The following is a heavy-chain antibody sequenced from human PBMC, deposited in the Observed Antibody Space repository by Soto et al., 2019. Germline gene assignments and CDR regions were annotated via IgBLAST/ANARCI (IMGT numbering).Heavy chain of an antibody. J-gene: IGHJ4*02. D-gene: IGHD2-21*01. V-gene: IGHV3-23*01. CDR1: GYTFSNHA. CDR2: MGPSGTTT. CDR3: TKGSFLRGEEIY. Sequence: EVQLLESGGGLVQPGGSLILSCAASGYTFSNHAMSWFRQAPGKGLEWVSAMGPSGTTTYYADSVEGRFTISRDTSRNTLYLQMNSLRAEDTALYYCTKGSFLRGEEIYGGQGALVTVSS.